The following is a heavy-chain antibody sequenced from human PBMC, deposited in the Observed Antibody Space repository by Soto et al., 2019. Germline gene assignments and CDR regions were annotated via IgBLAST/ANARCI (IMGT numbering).Heavy chain of an antibody. D-gene: IGHD6-13*01. CDR2: MSYDGSNK. CDR3: ARVSGYLPVDPSDY. J-gene: IGHJ4*02. Sequence: GGSLRLSCAASGFTFSSYAMHWVRQAPGKGLEWVAVMSYDGSNKYYADSVKGRFTISRDNSKNTLYLQMNSLRAEDTAVYYCARVSGYLPVDPSDYWGQGTLVTVSS. CDR1: GFTFSSYA. V-gene: IGHV3-30-3*01.